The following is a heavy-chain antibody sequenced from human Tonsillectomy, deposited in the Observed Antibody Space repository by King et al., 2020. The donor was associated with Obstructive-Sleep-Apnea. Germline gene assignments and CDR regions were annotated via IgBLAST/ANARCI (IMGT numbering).Heavy chain of an antibody. Sequence: QLQESGPGLVKPSETLSLTCTVSGGSISSSSYYWGGIRQPPGKGLEWIGSIYYSGSTYYNPSLKGRVTISVDTSKNQFSLKLSSVTAADTAVYYCAGVRSSGYGNWFDPWGQGTLVTVSS. J-gene: IGHJ5*02. D-gene: IGHD3-22*01. CDR3: AGVRSSGYGNWFDP. CDR2: IYYSGST. V-gene: IGHV4-39*07. CDR1: GGSISSSSYY.